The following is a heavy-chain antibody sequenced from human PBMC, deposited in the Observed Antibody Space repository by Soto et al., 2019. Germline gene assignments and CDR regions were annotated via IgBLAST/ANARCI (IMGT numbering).Heavy chain of an antibody. Sequence: SASVKVSCKASGYTFTSYAMHWVRQAPGQRLEWMGWINAGNGNTKYSQKFQGRVTITRDTSASTAYMGLSSLRSEDTAVYYCARRKIAARPYYYGMDVWGQGTTVTVSS. CDR3: ARRKIAARPYYYGMDV. CDR2: INAGNGNT. V-gene: IGHV1-3*01. D-gene: IGHD6-6*01. CDR1: GYTFTSYA. J-gene: IGHJ6*02.